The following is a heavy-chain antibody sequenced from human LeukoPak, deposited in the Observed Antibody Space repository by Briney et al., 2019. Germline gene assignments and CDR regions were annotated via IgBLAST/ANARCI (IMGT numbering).Heavy chain of an antibody. D-gene: IGHD6-13*01. Sequence: SSETLSLTCTVSGGSISSSSYYWGWIRQPPGKGLEWIGSIYYSGSTYYNPSLKSRVTISVDTSKNQFSLKLSSVTAADTAVYYCARVRAAAGTNYYYYMDVWGKGTTVTVSS. V-gene: IGHV4-39*07. CDR2: IYYSGST. CDR3: ARVRAAAGTNYYYYMDV. J-gene: IGHJ6*03. CDR1: GGSISSSSYY.